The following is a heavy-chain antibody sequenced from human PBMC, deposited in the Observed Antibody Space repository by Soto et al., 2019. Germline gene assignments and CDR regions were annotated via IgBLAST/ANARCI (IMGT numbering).Heavy chain of an antibody. Sequence: GSPRPSCAASGFPFGSYNLNWFRQAPGQGLEWVASISASGSIYYEDSMKGRFTISRDNAKNSLYLQMNSMIAEDTAVYYCARDDGGYRYGRRQYHFDSWGQGTLVTVSS. CDR2: ISASGSI. J-gene: IGHJ4*02. D-gene: IGHD5-18*01. CDR1: GFPFGSYN. V-gene: IGHV3-21*01. CDR3: ARDDGGYRYGRRQYHFDS.